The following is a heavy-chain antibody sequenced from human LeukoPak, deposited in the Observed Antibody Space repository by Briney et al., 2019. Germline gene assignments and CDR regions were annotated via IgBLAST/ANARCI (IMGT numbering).Heavy chain of an antibody. J-gene: IGHJ4*02. D-gene: IGHD6-13*01. CDR2: MNPNSGNT. V-gene: IGHV1-8*02. Sequence: GASVKVSCKASGYTFTSYDINWVRQATGQGLEWMGWMNPNSGNTGYAQKFQGRVTMTTDTSTSTAYMELRSLRSDDTAVYYCARDQAWSLDPQNIAAAVNFDYWGQGTLVTVSS. CDR1: GYTFTSYD. CDR3: ARDQAWSLDPQNIAAAVNFDY.